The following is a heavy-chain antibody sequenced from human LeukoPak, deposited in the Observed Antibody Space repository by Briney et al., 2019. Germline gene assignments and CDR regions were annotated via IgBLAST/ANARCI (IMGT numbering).Heavy chain of an antibody. V-gene: IGHV3-23*01. CDR3: ATNSGWYGVS. J-gene: IGHJ4*02. CDR2: IDYSGGSS. Sequence: PGGSLRLSCAASGFTFSSYAMSWVRQAPGKGLEWVSSIDYSGGSSYYADSVKGRFTISREDSKNTLYLQLNSLRAEDTALYYCATNSGWYGVSWGQGTLVTVSS. D-gene: IGHD6-19*01. CDR1: GFTFSSYA.